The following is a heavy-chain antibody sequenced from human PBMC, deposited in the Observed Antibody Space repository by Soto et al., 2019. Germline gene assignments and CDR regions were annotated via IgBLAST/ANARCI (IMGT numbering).Heavy chain of an antibody. V-gene: IGHV4-38-2*02. D-gene: IGHD2-8*01. J-gene: IGHJ5*02. CDR2: IYHTGDT. CDR1: DGSIRGFF. Sequence: SETRSLTCTVSDGSIRGFFWAWIRQPPGKGLEWVGSIYHTGDTHYNPSLRSQVSMSVDTSKNHFSLRLTYLTAADTAVYFCARDTNSLDLWGQGILVNV. CDR3: ARDTNSLDL.